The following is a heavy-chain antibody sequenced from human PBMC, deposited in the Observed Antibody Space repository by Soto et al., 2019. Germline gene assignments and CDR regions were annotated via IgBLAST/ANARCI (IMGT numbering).Heavy chain of an antibody. CDR1: GGSISNFY. CDR3: ARAPMVLFLSYFDS. CDR2: ISYSGNT. V-gene: IGHV4-59*01. J-gene: IGHJ4*02. D-gene: IGHD2-8*01. Sequence: PSETLSLTSTVSGGSISNFYWSWIRQPPGKGLEWIGYISYSGNTNYNPSLKSRVSISVDTSKNQLSLNLTSVTAADTAVYYCARAPMVLFLSYFDSWGQGTPVPVPS.